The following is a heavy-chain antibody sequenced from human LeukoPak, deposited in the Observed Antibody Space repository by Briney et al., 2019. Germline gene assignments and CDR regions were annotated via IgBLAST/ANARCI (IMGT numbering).Heavy chain of an antibody. D-gene: IGHD6-13*01. CDR3: ARDSRIAAEFDY. Sequence: GGSLRLSCAASRFTFSNYWMSWVRQAPGKGLEWVANIKQDGSEKYYVDSVKGRFTISRDNAKNSLYLQMNSLRAEDTAVYYCARDSRIAAEFDYWGQRTLVTVSS. CDR2: IKQDGSEK. J-gene: IGHJ4*02. CDR1: RFTFSNYW. V-gene: IGHV3-7*03.